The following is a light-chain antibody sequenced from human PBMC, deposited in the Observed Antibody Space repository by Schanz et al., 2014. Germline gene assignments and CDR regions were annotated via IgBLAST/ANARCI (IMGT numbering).Light chain of an antibody. V-gene: IGLV2-14*02. CDR2: EGS. J-gene: IGLJ3*02. CDR3: SSFAGSAGWV. Sequence: QSALTQSASVSGSPGQSITISCTGTSSDVGSYNLVSWYQKHPGKAPKLMIYEGSKRPSGVSNRFSGSKSGDTASLTVSGLQVDDEADYYCSSFAGSAGWVFGGGTKLTVL. CDR1: SSDVGSYNL.